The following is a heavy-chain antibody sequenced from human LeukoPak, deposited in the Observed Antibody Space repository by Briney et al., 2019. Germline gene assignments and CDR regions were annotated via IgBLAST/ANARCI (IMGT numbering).Heavy chain of an antibody. V-gene: IGHV1-2*02. CDR3: ARGLLSSRYGSGVVGYYYYMDV. Sequence: ASVKVSCKASGYSFTGYYMHWVRQAPRQGLEWMGWINPHSGGTKNEQKFQGGVTMTRDTSISTAYMELSRLRSDDTAVYYCARGLLSSRYGSGVVGYYYYMDVWGKGTTVTVSS. D-gene: IGHD6-19*01. J-gene: IGHJ6*03. CDR2: INPHSGGT. CDR1: GYSFTGYY.